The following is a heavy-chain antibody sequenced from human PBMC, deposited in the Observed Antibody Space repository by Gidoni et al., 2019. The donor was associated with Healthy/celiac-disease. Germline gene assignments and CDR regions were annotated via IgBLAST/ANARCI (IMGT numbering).Heavy chain of an antibody. CDR1: GGSFSGYY. D-gene: IGHD4-17*01. J-gene: IGHJ3*02. CDR2: INHSGNT. V-gene: IGHV4-34*01. Sequence: QVQLQQWGAGLLKPSETLSLPCAVYGGSFSGYYWSWVRQPPGKGLEWIGEINHSGNTYYNPSLKRRVTISVDTSKNQFSLNLSSVTAADTAVYYCARGETTVTTPGAFDIWGQGTMVTVSS. CDR3: ARGETTVTTPGAFDI.